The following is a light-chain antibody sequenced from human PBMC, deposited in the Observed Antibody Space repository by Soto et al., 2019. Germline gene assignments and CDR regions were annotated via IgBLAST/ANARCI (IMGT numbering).Light chain of an antibody. CDR3: ASYAGGNTPFV. Sequence: QSALTQPPSASGSPGQSVTISCTGTSSDVGGYNYVSWYQQHPGKAPKLMIYEVTKRPSGVPDRFSGSKSGNTASLTVSGLLPEDEADSYCASYAGGNTPFVFGTGTKVTVL. CDR2: EVT. CDR1: SSDVGGYNY. V-gene: IGLV2-8*01. J-gene: IGLJ1*01.